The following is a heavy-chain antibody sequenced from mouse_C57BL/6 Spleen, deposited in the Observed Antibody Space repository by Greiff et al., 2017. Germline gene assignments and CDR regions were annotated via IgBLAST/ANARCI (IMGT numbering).Heavy chain of an antibody. V-gene: IGHV1-55*01. CDR2: IYPGSGST. J-gene: IGHJ4*01. D-gene: IGHD1-1*01. CDR1: GYTFTSYW. Sequence: QVQLQQPGAELVKPGASVKMSCKASGYTFTSYWITWVKQRPGQGLEWIGDIYPGSGSTNYNEKFKSKGTLTVDTSSSTAYMQLSSLTSEDSAVYYCARTVVAPYAMDYWGQGTSVTVSS. CDR3: ARTVVAPYAMDY.